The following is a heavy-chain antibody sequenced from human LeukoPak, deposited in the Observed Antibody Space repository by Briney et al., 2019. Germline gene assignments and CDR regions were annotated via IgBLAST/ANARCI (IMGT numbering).Heavy chain of an antibody. J-gene: IGHJ6*02. V-gene: IGHV4-34*01. Sequence: PSETLPLTCAVYGGSFSGYYWSWIRQPPGKGLEWIGEINHSGSTNYNTSLKSRVTISVDTSKNQFSLKLSSVTAADTAVYYCARENQWLVPRAYYYYYGMDVWGQGTTVTVSS. CDR2: INHSGST. CDR3: ARENQWLVPRAYYYYYGMDV. D-gene: IGHD6-19*01. CDR1: GGSFSGYY.